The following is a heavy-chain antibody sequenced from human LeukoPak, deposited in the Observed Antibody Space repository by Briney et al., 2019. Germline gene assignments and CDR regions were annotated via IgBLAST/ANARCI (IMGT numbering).Heavy chain of an antibody. D-gene: IGHD5-12*01. V-gene: IGHV4-38-2*02. CDR1: GYSISSGYY. CDR3: ARIGPMVASLLFDY. CDR2: IYHSGST. J-gene: IGHJ4*02. Sequence: SETLSLTCTVSGYSISSGYYWGWIRQPPGQGLEWIGSIYHSGSTYYNPSLKGRVTISVDTSKNQFSLKLSSVTAADTAVYYCARIGPMVASLLFDYWGQGTLVTVSS.